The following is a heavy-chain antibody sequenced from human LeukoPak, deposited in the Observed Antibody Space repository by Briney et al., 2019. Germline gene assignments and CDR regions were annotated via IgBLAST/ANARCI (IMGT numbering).Heavy chain of an antibody. J-gene: IGHJ6*03. D-gene: IGHD3-10*01. CDR1: GFTFSNYA. Sequence: PGGSLRLSCVASGFTFSNYAMNWVRQAPGKGLEWVSVISGSGGSTYHAESVKGRFTISRDNSQSTLYLQMNSLRAEDTAVYYCAKAVGSGIYYYYMDVWGKGTTVAISS. CDR3: AKAVGSGIYYYYMDV. V-gene: IGHV3-23*01. CDR2: ISGSGGST.